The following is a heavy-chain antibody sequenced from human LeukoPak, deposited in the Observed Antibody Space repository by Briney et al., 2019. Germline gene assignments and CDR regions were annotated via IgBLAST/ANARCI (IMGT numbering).Heavy chain of an antibody. J-gene: IGHJ5*02. D-gene: IGHD6-19*01. CDR3: AIESLLYSSGLP. CDR2: INHSGST. Sequence: PSETLSLTCAVYGGSFSGYYWSWIRQPPGKGLEWIGEINHSGSTNYNPPLKSRVTISVDTSKNQFSLKLSSVTAADTAVYYCAIESLLYSSGLPWGQGTLATVSS. V-gene: IGHV4-34*01. CDR1: GGSFSGYY.